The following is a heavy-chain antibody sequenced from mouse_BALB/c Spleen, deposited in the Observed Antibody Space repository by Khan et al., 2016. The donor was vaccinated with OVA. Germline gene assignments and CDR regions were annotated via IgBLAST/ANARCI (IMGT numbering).Heavy chain of an antibody. CDR2: INPSNGYT. V-gene: IGHV1-4*01. D-gene: IGHD2-14*01. J-gene: IGHJ3*01. CDR1: GYTFTSYT. Sequence: QVQLKQSGAELARPGASVKMSCKASGYTFTSYTMHWVKQRPGQGLEWIGFINPSNGYTNCNQKFKDKATLTADKSSTTVYMQLSSLTSDDSAVYNCVRDGAYHRNDGWFAYWGQGTLVTVSA. CDR3: VRDGAYHRNDGWFAY.